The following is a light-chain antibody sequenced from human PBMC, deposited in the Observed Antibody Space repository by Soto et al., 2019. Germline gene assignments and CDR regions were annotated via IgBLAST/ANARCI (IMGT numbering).Light chain of an antibody. J-gene: IGKJ4*01. CDR1: QNIDNY. Sequence: DMQMTHSPSSLSASVGDGVTITCRASQNIDNYLNWYQQKPGEAPKLLISAASNLQTGVPSRFSGSRSGTDFSLTISGLQPEDFATYFCQQSYTIPLIFGGGTTGDI. CDR2: AAS. CDR3: QQSYTIPLI. V-gene: IGKV1-39*01.